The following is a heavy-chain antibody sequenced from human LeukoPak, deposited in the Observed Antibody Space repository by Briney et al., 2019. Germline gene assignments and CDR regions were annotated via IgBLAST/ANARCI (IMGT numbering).Heavy chain of an antibody. CDR1: GFTFSSYA. CDR2: ISGSGGST. D-gene: IGHD4-23*01. V-gene: IGHV3-23*01. CDR3: ANSIVVTLDAFDI. Sequence: GGSLRLSCAASGFTFSSYAMSWVRQAPGKGLGGVSAISGSGGSTYYADSVKGRFTISRDDSKNTLYLQMNSLRVEDTAVYYCANSIVVTLDAFDIWGQGTMVTVSS. J-gene: IGHJ3*02.